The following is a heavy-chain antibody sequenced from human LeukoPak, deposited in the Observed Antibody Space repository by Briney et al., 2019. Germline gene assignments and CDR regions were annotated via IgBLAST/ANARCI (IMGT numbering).Heavy chain of an antibody. D-gene: IGHD3-10*01. V-gene: IGHV3-23*01. CDR2: ISGSGGST. J-gene: IGHJ3*02. CDR3: ATPYYYASRPYYNSSAFEI. Sequence: GSLRLSCAAPGFTFRNYAMSWVRQAPGKGLEWVSGISGSGGSTYYADSVKGRFTVSRDNSKNTLYLQMNSLRAEDTALYYCATPYYYASRPYYNSSAFEIWGQGTMVTVSS. CDR1: GFTFRNYA.